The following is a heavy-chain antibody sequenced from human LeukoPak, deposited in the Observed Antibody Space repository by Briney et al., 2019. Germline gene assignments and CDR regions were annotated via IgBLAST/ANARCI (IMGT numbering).Heavy chain of an antibody. J-gene: IGHJ4*02. CDR2: IYYSGST. D-gene: IGHD1-1*01. V-gene: IGHV4-59*11. CDR3: ARVQRPLDGADY. CDR1: GGSISSHY. Sequence: PSETLSLTCTVSGGSISSHYWSWMRQPPGKGLEWIGYIYYSGSTYYNPSLKSRVTISVDTSKNLFSLKLSSVTAADTAVYYCARVQRPLDGADYWGQGTLVTVSS.